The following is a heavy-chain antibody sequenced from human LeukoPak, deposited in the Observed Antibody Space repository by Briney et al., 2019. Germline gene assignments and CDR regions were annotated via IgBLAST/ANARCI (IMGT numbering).Heavy chain of an antibody. D-gene: IGHD1-20*01. CDR3: ARGIRNGMDV. V-gene: IGHV4-59*10. Sequence: PSETLSLTCAVYGGSFSSYYWSWIRQPAGKGLEWIGRIYTSGSTNYNPSLKSRVTMSVDTSKNQFSLKLSSVTAADTAVYYCARGIRNGMDVWGQGTTVTVSS. CDR2: IYTSGST. J-gene: IGHJ6*02. CDR1: GGSFSSYY.